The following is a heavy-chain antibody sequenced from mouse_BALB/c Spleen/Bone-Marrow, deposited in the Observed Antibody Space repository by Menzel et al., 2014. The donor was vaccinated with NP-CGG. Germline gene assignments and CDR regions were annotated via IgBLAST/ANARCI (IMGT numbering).Heavy chain of an antibody. CDR3: ARGIEYYAMDY. CDR1: GSTFRLYW. Sequence: VKLMESGAELMPPGASVTLSFKATGSTFRLYWISFVKPLPGHFLAFIGELLPGSGSTTYNEKFKGKATFTADTSSNTAYMQRSSLTSEDSAVYYCARGIEYYAMDYWGQGTSVTVSA. CDR2: LLPGSGST. J-gene: IGHJ4*01. V-gene: IGHV1-9*01.